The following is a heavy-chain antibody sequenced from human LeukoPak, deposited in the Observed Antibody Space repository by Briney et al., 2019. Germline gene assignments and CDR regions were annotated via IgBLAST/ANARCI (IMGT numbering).Heavy chain of an antibody. CDR3: AREAYSYCTNGVCPHGMGV. D-gene: IGHD2-8*01. Sequence: GGSLRLSCAASGFTFNDYGLSWVRQAPGKGLEWVSDINWNGGSTGYADSVKGRFTISRDNAKNSLYLQMNSLRAEDTALYYCAREAYSYCTNGVCPHGMGVWGQGTTVTVSS. V-gene: IGHV3-20*04. J-gene: IGHJ6*02. CDR1: GFTFNDYG. CDR2: INWNGGST.